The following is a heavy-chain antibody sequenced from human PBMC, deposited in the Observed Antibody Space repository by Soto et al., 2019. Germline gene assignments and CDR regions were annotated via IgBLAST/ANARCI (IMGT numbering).Heavy chain of an antibody. CDR2: IKNSSTYT. CDR1: GFRFSDYY. CDR3: ARSAPGDAYCGGDCYPYYFDS. D-gene: IGHD2-21*02. Sequence: QVQLVESGGGLVKPGGSLRLSCAASGFRFSDYYMSWIRQAPGKGLEWISYIKNSSTYTNFADSVKGRFIISRDNARNSLYLQMNSLIAEDTAVYYCARSAPGDAYCGGDCYPYYFDSWGQGTLVTVSS. V-gene: IGHV3-11*06. J-gene: IGHJ4*02.